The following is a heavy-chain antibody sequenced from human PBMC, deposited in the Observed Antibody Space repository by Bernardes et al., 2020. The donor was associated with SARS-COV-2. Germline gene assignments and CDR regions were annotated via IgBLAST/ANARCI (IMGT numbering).Heavy chain of an antibody. CDR3: ARDQGLEYFGELMTDY. D-gene: IGHD3-10*01. J-gene: IGHJ4*02. Sequence: ASVKVSCKASGYTFTGYYLHWVRQAPGQGLEWLGWINPHSGGTSYALRSQDRVTMTRDTSISTAFMELTRLTSDDTAVYYCARDQGLEYFGELMTDYWGQGTLVTVSS. V-gene: IGHV1-2*02. CDR2: INPHSGGT. CDR1: GYTFTGYY.